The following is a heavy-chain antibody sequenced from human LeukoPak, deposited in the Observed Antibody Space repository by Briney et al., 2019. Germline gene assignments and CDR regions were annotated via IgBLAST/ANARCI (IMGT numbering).Heavy chain of an antibody. J-gene: IGHJ6*03. V-gene: IGHV3-23*01. D-gene: IGHD3-10*01. CDR1: GFTVSSNS. CDR2: ISGSGGST. CDR3: AKVKWFGELPPNGYYYMDV. Sequence: RTGGSLRLSCTVSGFTVSSNSMSWVRQAPGKGLEWVSAISGSGGSTYYADSVKGRFTISRDNSKNTLYLQMNSLRAEDTAVYYCAKVKWFGELPPNGYYYMDVWGKGTTVTISS.